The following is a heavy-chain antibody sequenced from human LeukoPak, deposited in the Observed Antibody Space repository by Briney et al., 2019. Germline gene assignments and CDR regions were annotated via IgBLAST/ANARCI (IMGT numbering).Heavy chain of an antibody. Sequence: GGSLRLSCAASGFTFSSYEMNWVRQAPGKGLEWVSYISSSGRSINYADSVRGRFTISRDNGKNSLYLQMNSLRAEDTAVYYCARVRYCNGGSCYGNWYDPWGQGTLVTVSS. J-gene: IGHJ5*02. V-gene: IGHV3-48*03. CDR1: GFTFSSYE. CDR2: ISSSGRSI. D-gene: IGHD2-15*01. CDR3: ARVRYCNGGSCYGNWYDP.